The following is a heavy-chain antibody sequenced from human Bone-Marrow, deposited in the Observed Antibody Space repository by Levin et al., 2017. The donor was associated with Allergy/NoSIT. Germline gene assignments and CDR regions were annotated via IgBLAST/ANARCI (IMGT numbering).Heavy chain of an antibody. CDR2: IKSKRDGETA. Sequence: HGESLKISCAGSGFTFSHVWMNWVRQAPGKGLEWVGRIKSKRDGETADYAAPVKGRFTISRDDSKNTLSLQMNSLKTEDTAVYYCTTDNVYSRGWSQFYWGQGTLVTVSS. D-gene: IGHD6-19*01. J-gene: IGHJ4*02. V-gene: IGHV3-15*07. CDR1: GFTFSHVW. CDR3: TTDNVYSRGWSQFY.